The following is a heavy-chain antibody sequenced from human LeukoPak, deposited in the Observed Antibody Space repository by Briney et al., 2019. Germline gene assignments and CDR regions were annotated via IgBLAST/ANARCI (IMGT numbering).Heavy chain of an antibody. CDR1: GDSISRYS. V-gene: IGHV4-4*07. J-gene: IGHJ4*02. D-gene: IGHD2-2*01. Sequence: SSETLSLTCSVSGDSISRYSWSWIRQSAGKGLEWIGRIHSSGTINYNPSLKSRVSMSVDTSKNLYSLNLSSVTAADTAVYYCAREYCSSTSCRNEPFDYWGQGTLVTVSS. CDR3: AREYCSSTSCRNEPFDY. CDR2: IHSSGTI.